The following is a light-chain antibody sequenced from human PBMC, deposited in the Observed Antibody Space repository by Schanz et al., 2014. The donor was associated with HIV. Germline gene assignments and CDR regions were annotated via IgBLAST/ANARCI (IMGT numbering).Light chain of an antibody. Sequence: QSALTQPPSASGSPGQSVTISCTGTSSDVGGYNYVSWCQQHPGKAPKLMIFDVSNRPSGVANRFSGSKSGNTASLTISGLQAEDEADYYCSSYTSSSTLVVFGGGTKLTVL. J-gene: IGLJ2*01. CDR3: SSYTSSSTLVV. CDR1: SSDVGGYNY. V-gene: IGLV2-14*01. CDR2: DVS.